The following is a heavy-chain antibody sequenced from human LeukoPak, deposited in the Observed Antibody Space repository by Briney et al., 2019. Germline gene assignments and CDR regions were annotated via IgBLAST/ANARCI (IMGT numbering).Heavy chain of an antibody. J-gene: IGHJ6*01. D-gene: IGHD1-26*01. CDR1: GFTFSSYS. V-gene: IGHV3-21*01. CDR3: ARAGDYYYTMVV. CDR2: ISSSSSYI. Sequence: GGSLRLSCAASGFTFSSYSMNWVRQAPGKGLEWVSSISSSSSYIYYADSVKGRFTISRDNAKNSLYLQMNSLRAEDTAVYYCARAGDYYYTMVVWGQGTTVTVSS.